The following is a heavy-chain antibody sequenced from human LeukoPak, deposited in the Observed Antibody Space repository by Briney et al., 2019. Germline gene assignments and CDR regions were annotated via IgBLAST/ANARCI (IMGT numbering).Heavy chain of an antibody. Sequence: GASVKVSCKASGGTFSSHAISWVRQAPGQGLEWMGGIIPIFGTANYAQKFQGRVTITADKSTSTAYMELSSLRSEDTAVYYCARERHDYSLVNYFDSGYFDYWGQGTLVTVSS. CDR2: IIPIFGTA. D-gene: IGHD4-11*01. J-gene: IGHJ4*02. V-gene: IGHV1-69*06. CDR1: GGTFSSHA. CDR3: ARERHDYSLVNYFDSGYFDY.